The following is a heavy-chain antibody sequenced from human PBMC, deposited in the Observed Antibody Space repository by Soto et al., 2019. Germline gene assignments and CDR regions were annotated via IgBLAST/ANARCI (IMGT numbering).Heavy chain of an antibody. Sequence: QLVESGGGVVQPGKSLRLSCAASGFISSNYGVHWVRQAPGKGLEWVAFIWYDGSRKYYADSVKGRFTISRDNRNNTVFLEMNSLGADDTGLYYCARDVNFGSYYFDLWGRGALVAVSS. CDR3: ARDVNFGSYYFDL. CDR1: GFISSNYG. CDR2: IWYDGSRK. V-gene: IGHV3-33*01. D-gene: IGHD3-3*01. J-gene: IGHJ2*01.